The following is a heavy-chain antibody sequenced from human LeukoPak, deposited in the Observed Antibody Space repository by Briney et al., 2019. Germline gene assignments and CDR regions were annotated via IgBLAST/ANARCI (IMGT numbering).Heavy chain of an antibody. J-gene: IGHJ5*02. CDR3: ARGALRWLHGWFDP. D-gene: IGHD5-24*01. CDR2: IYYSGST. Sequence: SETLSLTCTVSGGSISSYYWSWIRQPPGKGLEWIGYIYYSGSTSYNPSLKSRVTISVDTSKNQFSLKLISVTAADTAVYYCARGALRWLHGWFDPWGQGTLVTVSS. V-gene: IGHV4-59*01. CDR1: GGSISSYY.